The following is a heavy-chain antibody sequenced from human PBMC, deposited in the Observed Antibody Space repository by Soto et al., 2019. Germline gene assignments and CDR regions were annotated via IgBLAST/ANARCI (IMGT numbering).Heavy chain of an antibody. CDR2: ISSSSSTI. D-gene: IGHD6-13*01. CDR3: AKDWAILNSSSWYIWGYYYYYMDV. CDR1: GFTFSSYS. J-gene: IGHJ6*03. Sequence: GGSLRLSCAASGFTFSSYSMNWVRQAPGKGLEWVSYISSSSSTIYYADSVKGRFTISRDNSKNTLYLQMNSLRAEDTAVYYCAKDWAILNSSSWYIWGYYYYYMDVWGKGTTVTVSS. V-gene: IGHV3-48*01.